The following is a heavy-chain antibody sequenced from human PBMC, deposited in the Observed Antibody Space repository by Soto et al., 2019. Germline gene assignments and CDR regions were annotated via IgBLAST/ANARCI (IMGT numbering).Heavy chain of an antibody. V-gene: IGHV3-11*01. CDR2: ISGGGSGI. D-gene: IGHD2-2*01. CDR1: GFTFSDHY. CDR3: ARVKACSSPSCYARDALDI. Sequence: GGSLRLSCAASGFTFSDHYMSWLRQAPGKGLEWVSYISGGGSGIYYADSVKGRFTISRDNAKNSLYLQMNSLRAEDTAVYYCARVKACSSPSCYARDALDIWGQGTMVTVS. J-gene: IGHJ3*02.